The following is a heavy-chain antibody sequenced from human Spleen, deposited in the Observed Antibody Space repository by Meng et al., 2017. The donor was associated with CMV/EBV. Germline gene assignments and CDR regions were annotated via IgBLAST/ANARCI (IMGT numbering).Heavy chain of an antibody. V-gene: IGHV1-18*04. J-gene: IGHJ4*02. Sequence: ASVKVSCKASGYTFTGYYMHWVRQAPGRGLEWMGWISTYNGKTHYAQNLQGRVTMTTDTSTTTAYMELRSLTSDDTAVYYCARAGLTIFGVVILDDHRGRGTLVTVSS. CDR2: ISTYNGKT. D-gene: IGHD3-3*01. CDR3: ARAGLTIFGVVILDDH. CDR1: GYTFTGYY.